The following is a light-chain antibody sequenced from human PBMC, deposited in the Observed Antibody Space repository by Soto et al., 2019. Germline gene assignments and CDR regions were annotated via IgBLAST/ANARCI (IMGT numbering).Light chain of an antibody. Sequence: EIVLTQSPATLSLSPGERATLSCRASQSVSSYLAWYQQKPGQAPGLVIYDASNRATGIPARFSGSGSGTDFTLTISSLEPEDFAVYYCQQRSNWPITFGQGTRLEIK. CDR2: DAS. V-gene: IGKV3-11*01. CDR1: QSVSSY. J-gene: IGKJ5*01. CDR3: QQRSNWPIT.